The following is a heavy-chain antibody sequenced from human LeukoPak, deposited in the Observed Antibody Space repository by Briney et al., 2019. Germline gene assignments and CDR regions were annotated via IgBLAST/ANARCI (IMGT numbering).Heavy chain of an antibody. CDR2: IDPTGTT. Sequence: SETLSLTCSVSGGSVGSGSYYWTWIRQSAGKGLEWIGRIDPTGTTNNNPSLRGRATVSLGTSQNQFSLKLDSVTAADTAVYYCARSHRHYSSSSGPLDSWGQGTLVIVSS. D-gene: IGHD2-21*01. CDR3: ARSHRHYSSSSGPLDS. CDR1: GGSVGSGSYY. J-gene: IGHJ4*02. V-gene: IGHV4-61*02.